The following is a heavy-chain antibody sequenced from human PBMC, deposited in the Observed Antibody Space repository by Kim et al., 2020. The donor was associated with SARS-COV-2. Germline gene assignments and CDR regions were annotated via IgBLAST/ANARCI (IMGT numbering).Heavy chain of an antibody. V-gene: IGHV1-69*01. Sequence: YAQKFQGRVTITADESTSTAYMELSSLRSEDTAVYYCARAPGEEPHYFDYWGQGTLVTVSS. CDR3: ARAPGEEPHYFDY. D-gene: IGHD7-27*01. J-gene: IGHJ4*02.